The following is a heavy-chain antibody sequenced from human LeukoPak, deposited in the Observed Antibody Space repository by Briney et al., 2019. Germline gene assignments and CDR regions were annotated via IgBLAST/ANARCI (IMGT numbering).Heavy chain of an antibody. Sequence: GGSLRLSCAASGFTFDDHGMSWVRQAPGKGLELVSGINWNGVSTGYADSVKGRFTISRDNAKNSLYLQMNRLRAEDTALYYCARDQMTSGMIVVVITSHAFDMWGQGTMVTVPS. CDR3: ARDQMTSGMIVVVITSHAFDM. CDR2: INWNGVST. CDR1: GFTFDDHG. V-gene: IGHV3-20*04. J-gene: IGHJ3*02. D-gene: IGHD3-22*01.